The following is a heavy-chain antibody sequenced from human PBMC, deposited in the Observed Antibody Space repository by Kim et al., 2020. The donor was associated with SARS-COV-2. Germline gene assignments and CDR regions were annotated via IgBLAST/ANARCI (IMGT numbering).Heavy chain of an antibody. CDR1: GGSISSYY. D-gene: IGHD3-16*01. CDR2: IYYSGST. J-gene: IGHJ3*02. CDR3: ARDLGFAPYTTWAFDI. V-gene: IGHV4-59*01. Sequence: SETLSLTCTVSGGSISSYYWSWIRQPPGKGLEWIGYIYYSGSTNYNPSLKSRVTISVDTSKNQFSLKLSSVTAADTAVYYCARDLGFAPYTTWAFDIWGQGTMVTVSS.